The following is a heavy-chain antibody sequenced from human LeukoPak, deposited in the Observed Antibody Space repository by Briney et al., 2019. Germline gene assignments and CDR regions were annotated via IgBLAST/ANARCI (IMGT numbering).Heavy chain of an antibody. CDR2: TGGSDDNT. Sequence: AGPLRLSCAASGFTFSSYAMGWVRQAPGKGLEWVAVTGGSDDNTHYADSVKGRFSISRDTSENRPFLQMNSLRPDDSALYYCTKGLMTGFSSGWYLAYWGQGTLVTVSS. V-gene: IGHV3-23*01. CDR1: GFTFSSYA. CDR3: TKGLMTGFSSGWYLAY. J-gene: IGHJ4*02. D-gene: IGHD6-19*01.